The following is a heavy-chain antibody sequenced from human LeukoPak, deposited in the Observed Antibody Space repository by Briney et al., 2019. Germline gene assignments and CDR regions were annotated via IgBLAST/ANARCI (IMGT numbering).Heavy chain of an antibody. D-gene: IGHD6-13*01. CDR3: ARDSAGNDY. V-gene: IGHV3-7*01. Sequence: PGGCLRLSCEASGFTFSTYWMSWVRQAPGKGLEWVANIKQDGSEKYYVDSVKGRFTISRDNAKNSLYLQMNSLRAEDTAMYYCARDSAGNDYWGQGTLVTVSS. CDR2: IKQDGSEK. J-gene: IGHJ4*02. CDR1: GFTFSTYW.